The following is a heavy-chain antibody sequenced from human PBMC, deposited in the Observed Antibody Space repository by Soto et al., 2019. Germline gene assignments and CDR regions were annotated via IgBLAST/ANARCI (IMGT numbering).Heavy chain of an antibody. CDR2: IYYSGST. CDR1: GGSISSYY. CDR3: ARVWTTVTNWFDP. D-gene: IGHD4-17*01. V-gene: IGHV4-59*12. J-gene: IGHJ5*02. Sequence: PXXTLSLTCTVSGGSISSYYWSWIRQPPGKGLEWIGYIYYSGSTNYNPSLKSRVTISVDKSKNQFSLKLSSVTAADTAVYYCARVWTTVTNWFDPWGQGTLVTVSS.